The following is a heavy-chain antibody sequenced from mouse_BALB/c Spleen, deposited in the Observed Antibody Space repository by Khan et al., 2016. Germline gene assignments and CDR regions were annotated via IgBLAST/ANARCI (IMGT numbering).Heavy chain of an antibody. CDR3: ARGGYYYGSSYYAMDY. CDR2: INPSSGYT. Sequence: QVQLQQSGAELARPGASVKMSCKASGYTFTSYTMHWVKQRPGQGLEWIGYINPSSGYTNYNQKFKDKATLTADKSSSTAYMQLSSLTSEDSAVHYCARGGYYYGSSYYAMDYWGQGTAVTVSS. V-gene: IGHV1-4*01. J-gene: IGHJ4*01. D-gene: IGHD1-1*01. CDR1: GYTFTSYT.